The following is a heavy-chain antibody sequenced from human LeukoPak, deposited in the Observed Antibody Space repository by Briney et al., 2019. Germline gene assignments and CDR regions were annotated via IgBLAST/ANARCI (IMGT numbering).Heavy chain of an antibody. J-gene: IGHJ4*02. V-gene: IGHV3-30-3*01. CDR3: ARDLVGTTVTTDDY. CDR1: GFTFSSYA. CDR2: ILYDGSNK. D-gene: IGHD4-17*01. Sequence: GGSLRLSCAASGFTFSSYAMHWVRQAPGKGLEWVAVILYDGSNKYYADSVKGRFTISRDNSKNTLYLQMNSLRAEDTAVYYCARDLVGTTVTTDDYWGQGTLVTVSS.